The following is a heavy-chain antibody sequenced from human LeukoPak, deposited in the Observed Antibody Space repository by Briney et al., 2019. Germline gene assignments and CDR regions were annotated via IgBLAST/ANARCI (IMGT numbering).Heavy chain of an antibody. CDR2: ISSSSSTI. CDR3: ARDWWIFDS. D-gene: IGHD5-12*01. Sequence: GGSLRLSCAASGFTFTSYPMNWVRQAPGQGLEWISYISSSSSTIFYADSVKGRFTISRDNAHNSLYLQMNSLRDEDTAVYYCARDWWIFDSWGQGTLVTVSS. CDR1: GFTFTSYP. V-gene: IGHV3-48*02. J-gene: IGHJ4*02.